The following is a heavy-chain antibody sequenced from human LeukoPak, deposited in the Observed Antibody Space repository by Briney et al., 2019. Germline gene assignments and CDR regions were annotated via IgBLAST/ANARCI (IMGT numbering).Heavy chain of an antibody. CDR2: ISWNSGSI. Sequence: QSGGSLRLSCAASGFTFDDYAMHWVRQAPGKGLEWVSGISWNSGSIGYADSVKGRFTISRDNAKNSLYLQMNSLRAEDTALYYCAKDTSPMYIRRGYFDLWGRGTLVTVSS. CDR1: GFTFDDYA. CDR3: AKDTSPMYIRRGYFDL. J-gene: IGHJ2*01. V-gene: IGHV3-9*01. D-gene: IGHD1-1*01.